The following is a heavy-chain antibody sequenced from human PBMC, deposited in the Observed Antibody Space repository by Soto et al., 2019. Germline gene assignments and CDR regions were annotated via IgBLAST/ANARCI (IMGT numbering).Heavy chain of an antibody. CDR2: IYYSGPT. D-gene: IGHD4-4*01. J-gene: IGHJ4*02. Sequence: PSETLSLTCTVSGGSVSRDSNFWSWIRQPPGKGLEWIGYIYYSGPTRYNPSLESRVTISIDSSKNQVSLNLTSVTAADTAVYYPATGYSQHANWGRGTLVTVSS. CDR1: GGSVSRDSNF. V-gene: IGHV4-61*01. CDR3: ATGYSQHAN.